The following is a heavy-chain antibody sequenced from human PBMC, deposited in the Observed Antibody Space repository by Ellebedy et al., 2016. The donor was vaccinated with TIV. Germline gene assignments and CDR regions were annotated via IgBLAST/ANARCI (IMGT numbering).Heavy chain of an antibody. Sequence: MPSETLSLTCVVSGVSIGDTRYYWAWIRQSPGKGREWIGSIYYRGLTYESPSFKSRATISVDTSKNQFSLKLSPVTAADTAVYYCASEPPYFYGASGIYLQDFWGQGTLVTVSS. CDR1: GVSIGDTRYY. V-gene: IGHV4-39*02. CDR3: ASEPPYFYGASGIYLQDF. J-gene: IGHJ4*02. CDR2: IYYRGLT. D-gene: IGHD4/OR15-4a*01.